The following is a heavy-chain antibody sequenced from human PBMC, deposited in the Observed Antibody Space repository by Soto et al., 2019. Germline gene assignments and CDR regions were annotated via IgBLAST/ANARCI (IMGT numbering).Heavy chain of an antibody. CDR2: IYYSGST. D-gene: IGHD2-15*01. CDR1: GGSISSGDYY. V-gene: IGHV4-30-4*01. CDR3: ARGLQVAADPDLLDWFDP. J-gene: IGHJ5*02. Sequence: PSETLSLTCTVSGGSISSGDYYWSWIRQPPGKGLEWIGYIYYSGSTYYNPSLKSRVTISVDTSKNQFSLKLSSVTAADTAVYYCARGLQVAADPDLLDWFDPWGQGTLVIVSS.